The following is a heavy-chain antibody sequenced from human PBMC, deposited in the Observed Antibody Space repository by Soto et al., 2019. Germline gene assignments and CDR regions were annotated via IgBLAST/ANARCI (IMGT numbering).Heavy chain of an antibody. CDR1: GFTFSSYE. CDR2: ISYSGSTI. V-gene: IGHV3-48*03. J-gene: IGHJ4*02. CDR3: ARTYGIAVAGNN. Sequence: LRLSCAASGFTFSSYEMNWVRQAPGKGLEWVSYISYSGSTIHYADSVKGRFTISRDNAKSSLYLQMNSLRAEDTAVYYCARTYGIAVAGNNWGQGTLVTVSS. D-gene: IGHD6-19*01.